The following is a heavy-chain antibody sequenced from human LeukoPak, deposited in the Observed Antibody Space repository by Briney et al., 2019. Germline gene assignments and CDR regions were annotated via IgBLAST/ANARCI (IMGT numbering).Heavy chain of an antibody. CDR1: GYTLTELS. Sequence: ASVKVSCKVSGYTLTELSMHWVRQAPGKGLEWMGGFDPEYGKTIYAQKFQGRVTMTEDTSTDTASMELSSLRPEDTAVYYCATDLFNYYYDSTQPSGYWGQGTLVTVSS. CDR3: ATDLFNYYYDSTQPSGY. D-gene: IGHD3-22*01. CDR2: FDPEYGKT. J-gene: IGHJ4*02. V-gene: IGHV1-24*01.